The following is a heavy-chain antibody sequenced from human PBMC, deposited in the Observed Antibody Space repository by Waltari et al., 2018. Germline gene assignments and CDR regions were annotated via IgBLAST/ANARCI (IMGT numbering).Heavy chain of an antibody. J-gene: IGHJ1*01. CDR3: ASIRSGVHFQH. Sequence: EVQLLESGGGLVQPGGSLRLSCAASGFTFSSYAMSWVRQAPGKGLEWVSVIYSGGSSTYYADYVKGRFTISRDNSKNTLYLQMNSLRAEDTAVYYCASIRSGVHFQHWGQGTLVTVSS. CDR2: IYSGGSST. V-gene: IGHV3-23*03. CDR1: GFTFSSYA. D-gene: IGHD1-1*01.